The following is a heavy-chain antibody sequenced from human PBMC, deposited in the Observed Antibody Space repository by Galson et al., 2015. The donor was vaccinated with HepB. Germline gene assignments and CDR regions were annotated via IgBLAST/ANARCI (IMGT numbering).Heavy chain of an antibody. CDR3: ARDLWGYSSGWYNGMDV. CDR1: GDSVSSNSAA. Sequence: CAISGDSVSSNSAAWNWIRQSPSRGLEWLGRTYYRSKWYNDYAVSEKNRITINPDTSKNQFSLQLNSVTPEDTAVYYCARDLWGYSSGWYNGMDVWGQGTTVTVSS. D-gene: IGHD6-19*01. CDR2: TYYRSKWYN. V-gene: IGHV6-1*01. J-gene: IGHJ6*02.